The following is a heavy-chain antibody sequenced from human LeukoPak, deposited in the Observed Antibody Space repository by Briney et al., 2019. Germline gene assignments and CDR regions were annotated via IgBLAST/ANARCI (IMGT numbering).Heavy chain of an antibody. CDR1: GGSISSYY. CDR2: INHSGST. V-gene: IGHV4-34*01. D-gene: IGHD6-19*01. Sequence: SETLSLTCTVSGGSISSYYWSWIRQPPGKGLEWIGEINHSGSTNYNPSLKSRVTISVDTSKNQFSLKLSSVTAADTAVYYCATLPYSSGWYEGGYDYWGQGTLVTVSS. J-gene: IGHJ4*02. CDR3: ATLPYSSGWYEGGYDY.